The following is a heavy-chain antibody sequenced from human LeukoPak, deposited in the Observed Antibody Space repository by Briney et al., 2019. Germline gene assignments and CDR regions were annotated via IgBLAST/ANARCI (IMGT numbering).Heavy chain of an antibody. CDR2: IYYSGST. V-gene: IGHV4-39*01. D-gene: IGHD3-9*01. CDR1: GGSISSSSYY. Sequence: PSETLSLTCTVSGGSISSSSYYWGWTRQPPGKGLEWIGSIYYSGSTYYNPSLKSRVTISVDTSKNQFSLKLSSVTAADTAVYYCARTIYFDWFGHAFDIWGQGTMVTVSS. J-gene: IGHJ3*02. CDR3: ARTIYFDWFGHAFDI.